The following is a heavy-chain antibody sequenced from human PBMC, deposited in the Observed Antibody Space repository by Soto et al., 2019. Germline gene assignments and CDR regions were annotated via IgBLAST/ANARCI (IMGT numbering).Heavy chain of an antibody. CDR1: GGSISSNSYY. D-gene: IGHD6-13*01. J-gene: IGHJ4*02. CDR2: IHYSGST. V-gene: IGHV4-39*01. CDR3: ARRLFSSTWPSYFDY. Sequence: LQLQESGPGLVKPSETLSLTCTVSGGSISSNSYYWGWIRQPPGKGLEWIGCIHYSGSTYYNPSLRSRVTSSVDTSKNQFSLKVSSVTAADTAVYYCARRLFSSTWPSYFDYWGQGTLVTVSS.